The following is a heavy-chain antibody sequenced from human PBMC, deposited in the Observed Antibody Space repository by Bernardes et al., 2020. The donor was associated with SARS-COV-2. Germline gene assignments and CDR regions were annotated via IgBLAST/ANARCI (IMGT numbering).Heavy chain of an antibody. J-gene: IGHJ4*02. CDR1: GFTFSAYQ. Sequence: GGSLRLSCATSGFTFSAYQMSWVRQAPGKGLEWISYISSNGRTIYYADSVQGRFTISRDNANNSLYLQMNSLRAEDTAVYYCARWNTYFYGSGSYWGQGTLVTVSS. CDR2: ISSNGRTI. CDR3: ARWNTYFYGSGSY. D-gene: IGHD3-10*01. V-gene: IGHV3-48*03.